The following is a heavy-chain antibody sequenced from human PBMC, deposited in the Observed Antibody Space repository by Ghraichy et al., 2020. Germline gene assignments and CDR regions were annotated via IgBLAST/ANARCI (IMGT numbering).Heavy chain of an antibody. CDR2: ITSSSRTI. D-gene: IGHD4-23*01. V-gene: IGHV3-48*02. CDR1: GFTFSGYS. CDR3: ARASRVVRFYYYDGMDV. J-gene: IGHJ6*02. Sequence: GGSLRLSCVGSGFTFSGYSLNWVRQSPGKGLEWVSYITSSSRTIFYADSVKGRFTISRDNAQDSLYLQMNSLRDEDTAVYYCARASRVVRFYYYDGMDVWGQGTTVTVSS.